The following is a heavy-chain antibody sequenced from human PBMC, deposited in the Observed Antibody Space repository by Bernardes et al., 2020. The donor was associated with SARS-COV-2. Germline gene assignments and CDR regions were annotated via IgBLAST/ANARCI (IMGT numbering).Heavy chain of an antibody. CDR2: ISGSGGST. Sequence: GRSLRLSCAASGFTFSSYAMSWVRQAPGKGLEWVSAISGSGGSTYYADSVKGRFTISRDNSKNTLYLQMNSLRAEDTAVYYCAKVSGPIYYYYGMDVWGQGTTVTVSS. CDR3: AKVSGPIYYYYGMDV. D-gene: IGHD6-19*01. V-gene: IGHV3-23*01. J-gene: IGHJ6*02. CDR1: GFTFSSYA.